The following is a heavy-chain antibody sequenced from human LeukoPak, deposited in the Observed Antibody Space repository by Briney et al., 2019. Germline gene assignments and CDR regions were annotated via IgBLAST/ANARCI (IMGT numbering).Heavy chain of an antibody. Sequence: QPGRSLRLSCAASGFTFSTYTMHWVRQAPGKGLEWVAIISHDGDNNYYADSVKGRFTISRDNSKDTLYLQMNSLRAEDTAVYYCARGTRGYSYGQLFDYWGQGTLVTVSS. V-gene: IGHV3-30-3*01. D-gene: IGHD5-18*01. CDR1: GFTFSTYT. J-gene: IGHJ4*02. CDR2: ISHDGDNN. CDR3: ARGTRGYSYGQLFDY.